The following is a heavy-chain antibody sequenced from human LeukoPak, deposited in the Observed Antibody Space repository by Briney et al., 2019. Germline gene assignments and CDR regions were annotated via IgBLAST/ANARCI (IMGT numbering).Heavy chain of an antibody. Sequence: PGGSLRLSCAASGFAFNYAWVSWVRQTPGKGLEWVGIMSNSGENTFYGEAVKGRFTISRDNSQNTLYLQMNSLRPEDTAVYYCAKGGASVTRYVDYWGQGTLVTVSS. CDR1: GFAFNYAW. CDR2: MSNSGENT. V-gene: IGHV3-30*18. D-gene: IGHD4-17*01. J-gene: IGHJ4*02. CDR3: AKGGASVTRYVDY.